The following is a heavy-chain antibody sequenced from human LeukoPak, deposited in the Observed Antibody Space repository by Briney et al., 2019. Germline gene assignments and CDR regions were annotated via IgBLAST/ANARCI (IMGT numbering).Heavy chain of an antibody. CDR1: GFTFSSYW. J-gene: IGHJ4*02. Sequence: GGSLRLSCAASGFTFSSYWMSWVRQVSGKGLVWVSRINGDGSRTNYADSVKGRFTISRDNAKNTLYLQMNSLRAEDTAVYYCARGRLGAYFFDYWGQGTLVTVSS. CDR2: INGDGSRT. V-gene: IGHV3-74*01. D-gene: IGHD6-19*01. CDR3: ARGRLGAYFFDY.